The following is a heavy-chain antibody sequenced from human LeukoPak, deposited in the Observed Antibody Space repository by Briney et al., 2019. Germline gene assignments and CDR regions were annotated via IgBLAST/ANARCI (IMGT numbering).Heavy chain of an antibody. Sequence: GASVKVSCKASDYTFTSYGISWVRQAPGQGLEWMGRISAYNGNTNYAQKLQGRVTMTTDTSTSTAYMELRSLRSDDTAVYYCARDDKRIAAAGTIDYWGRGTLVTVSS. J-gene: IGHJ4*02. V-gene: IGHV1-18*01. CDR3: ARDDKRIAAAGTIDY. CDR1: DYTFTSYG. CDR2: ISAYNGNT. D-gene: IGHD6-13*01.